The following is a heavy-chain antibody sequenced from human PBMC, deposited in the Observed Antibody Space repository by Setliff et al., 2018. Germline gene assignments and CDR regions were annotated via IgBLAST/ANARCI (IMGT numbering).Heavy chain of an antibody. V-gene: IGHV4-34*01. CDR3: ARGFYYYYYYYMDV. J-gene: IGHJ6*03. Sequence: KTSETLSLTCAVYGGSFSGYYWSWIRQPPGKGLEWIGEINHSGSTNYNPSLKSRVTISVDTSKNQFSLKLSSVTAADTAVYYCARGFYYYYYYYMDVWGKGTTVTVSS. CDR1: GGSFSGYY. CDR2: INHSGST.